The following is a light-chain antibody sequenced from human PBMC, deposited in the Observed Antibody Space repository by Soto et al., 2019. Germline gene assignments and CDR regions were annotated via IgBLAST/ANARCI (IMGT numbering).Light chain of an antibody. CDR2: GNS. CDR3: QSYDSSLSGVV. CDR1: SSNIGAGYD. V-gene: IGLV1-40*01. J-gene: IGLJ2*01. Sequence: QSVLTQPPSVSGAPGQRVTISCTGSSSNIGAGYDVHWYQQLPGTAPKLLIYGNSNRPSGVPDRFSGSKSGTSASLAITGLQAEDEAEYYCQSYDSSLSGVVFGGGTKVTFL.